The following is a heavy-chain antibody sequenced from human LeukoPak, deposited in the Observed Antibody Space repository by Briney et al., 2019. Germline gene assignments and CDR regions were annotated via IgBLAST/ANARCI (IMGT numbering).Heavy chain of an antibody. Sequence: SSVNVSFKSSVGTVIIYAISWVRQAPAPGLEWVGGIIPIFGTANYAQKFQGRVTITTDEFTSTAYMELSSLRSEDTAVYYCARDRVPAWVARGYYYYMDVWGKGTTVTVSS. CDR1: VGTVIIYA. CDR2: IIPIFGTA. CDR3: ARDRVPAWVARGYYYYMDV. V-gene: IGHV1-69*05. J-gene: IGHJ6*03. D-gene: IGHD2-2*01.